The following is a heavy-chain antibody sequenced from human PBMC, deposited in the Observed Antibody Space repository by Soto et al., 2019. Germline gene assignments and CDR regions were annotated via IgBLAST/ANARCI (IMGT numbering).Heavy chain of an antibody. CDR1: GGTFSRYA. CDR2: IIPIFGTA. CDR3: ARGTCRGGSCYLRYYYYYGMDV. V-gene: IGHV1-69*13. D-gene: IGHD2-15*01. J-gene: IGHJ6*02. Sequence: SVKVSCKASGGTFSRYAISWVRQAPGQGLESMGGIIPIFGTANYSQKFQGRVRITADEYTSSDYMELSSLRSEDTAVYYCARGTCRGGSCYLRYYYYYGMDVWGQGTTVTVSS.